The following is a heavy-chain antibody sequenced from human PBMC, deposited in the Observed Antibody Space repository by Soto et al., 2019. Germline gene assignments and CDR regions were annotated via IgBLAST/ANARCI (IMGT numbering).Heavy chain of an antibody. CDR3: ARGYGGYFHWFDP. J-gene: IGHJ5*02. CDR1: GYTFTSYA. V-gene: IGHV1-3*01. Sequence: QVQLVQSGAEVKKPGASVKVSCKASGYTFTSYAMHWVRQAPGQRLEWRGGINAGNGNTKYSQKFQGRVTITRDTSASTAYMDLSSLRSEDTAGYYCARGYGGYFHWFDPWGQGTLVTVSS. CDR2: INAGNGNT. D-gene: IGHD4-17*01.